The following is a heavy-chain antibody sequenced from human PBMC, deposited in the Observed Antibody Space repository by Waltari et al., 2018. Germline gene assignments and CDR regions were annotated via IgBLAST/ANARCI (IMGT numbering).Heavy chain of an antibody. CDR2: IYHSGST. CDR3: ARGGTNDSSGYYYFNYYYYGMDV. CDR1: GYSISSGYY. D-gene: IGHD3-22*01. J-gene: IGHJ6*02. V-gene: IGHV4-38-2*01. Sequence: QVQLQESGPGLVKPSETLSLTCAVSGYSISSGYYWGWIRQPPGQGLEWSGSIYHSGSTYYNLSLKSRATISVDTSKNQFSLKLSSVTAADTAVYYCARGGTNDSSGYYYFNYYYYGMDVWGQGTTVTVSS.